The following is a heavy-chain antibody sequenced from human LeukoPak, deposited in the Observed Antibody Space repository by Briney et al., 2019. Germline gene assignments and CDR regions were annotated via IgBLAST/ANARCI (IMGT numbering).Heavy chain of an antibody. CDR3: ARYCSGGSCWDY. Sequence: PGGSLRLSCAASGFTFSSYAMSWVRQAPGKGLEWVANIRPDGSEIYYGGSVKGRFTISRDNAKNSLYLQMNSLRAEDTAVYYCARYCSGGSCWDYWGQGTLVTVSS. CDR1: GFTFSSYA. CDR2: IRPDGSEI. V-gene: IGHV3-7*01. D-gene: IGHD2-15*01. J-gene: IGHJ4*02.